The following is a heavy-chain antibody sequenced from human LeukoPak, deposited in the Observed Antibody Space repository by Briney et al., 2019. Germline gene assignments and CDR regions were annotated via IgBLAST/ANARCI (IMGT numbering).Heavy chain of an antibody. Sequence: SETLSLTCTGSGGSISSYSWSWIRLPAGKGLEWIGRINPSGSTNYNPSLKSRVTMSLDTSKNQFSLKLNSVTAADTAVYYCARQQLKTMASFDYWGQGTLVTVSS. CDR1: GGSISSYS. V-gene: IGHV4-4*07. J-gene: IGHJ4*02. CDR3: ARQQLKTMASFDY. D-gene: IGHD4/OR15-4a*01. CDR2: INPSGST.